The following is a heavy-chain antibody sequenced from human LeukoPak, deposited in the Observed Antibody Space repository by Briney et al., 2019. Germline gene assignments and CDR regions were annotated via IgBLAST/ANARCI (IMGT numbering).Heavy chain of an antibody. CDR1: GFTFSSYA. CDR2: ISGSGGRT. Sequence: PGGSLRLSCAASGFTFSSYAMSWVRQAPGKGLEWVSAISGSGGRTYYADSVKGRFTISRDNSKNTLYLQMNSLRAEDTAVYYCAKFTDSSGYYPKKYFQHWGQGTLVTVSS. CDR3: AKFTDSSGYYPKKYFQH. J-gene: IGHJ1*01. D-gene: IGHD3-22*01. V-gene: IGHV3-23*01.